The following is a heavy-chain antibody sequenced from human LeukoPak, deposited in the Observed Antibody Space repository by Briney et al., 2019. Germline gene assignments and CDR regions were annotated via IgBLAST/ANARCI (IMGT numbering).Heavy chain of an antibody. J-gene: IGHJ4*02. V-gene: IGHV4-59*08. D-gene: IGHD2/OR15-2a*01. CDR2: ISHSGST. CDR1: GFTFSDYY. Sequence: GSLRLSCAASGFTFSDYYMSWIRQAPGKGLEWIGYISHSGSTNYSPSLKSRVTISLDTSKNQFSLKLSSVTAADTAVYYCAGHHPRNTVDFWGQGTLVTVSS. CDR3: AGHHPRNTVDF.